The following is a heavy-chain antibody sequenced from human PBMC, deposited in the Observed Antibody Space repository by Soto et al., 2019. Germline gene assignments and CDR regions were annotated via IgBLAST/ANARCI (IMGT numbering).Heavy chain of an antibody. J-gene: IGHJ6*02. CDR1: GFTFSSYA. V-gene: IGHV3-30-3*01. Sequence: PGGSLRLSCAASGFTFSSYAMHWVRQAPGKGLEWVAVISYDGSNKYYADSAEGRFTISRDNSKNTLYLQMNSLRAEDTVVYYCARDFGQLWFYYYGMDVWDQGTTVTVSS. CDR2: ISYDGSNK. CDR3: ARDFGQLWFYYYGMDV. D-gene: IGHD5-18*01.